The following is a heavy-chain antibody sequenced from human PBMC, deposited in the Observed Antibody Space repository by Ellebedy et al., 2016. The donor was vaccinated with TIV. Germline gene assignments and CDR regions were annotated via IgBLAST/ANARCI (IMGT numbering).Heavy chain of an antibody. CDR2: ITGRGDST. CDR3: AKEIPSGYDY. V-gene: IGHV3-23*01. Sequence: PGGSLRLSFAASGFSFSTYAIPRFRHAPGKGLEWVSAITGRGDSTYYADSVKGRFTISRDNSKNTLYLQMNSLRAEDTAVYYCAKEIPSGYDYWGQGTLVTVSS. CDR1: GFSFSTYA. D-gene: IGHD5-12*01. J-gene: IGHJ4*02.